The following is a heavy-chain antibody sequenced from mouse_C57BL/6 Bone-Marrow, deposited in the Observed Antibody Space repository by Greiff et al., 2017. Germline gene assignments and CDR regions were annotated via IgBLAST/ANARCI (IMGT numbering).Heavy chain of an antibody. D-gene: IGHD2-1*01. V-gene: IGHV1-69*01. CDR2: IDPSDSYT. CDR1: GYTFTSYW. CDR3: ARANYGNYDAMDY. Sequence: QVQLQQPGAELVMPGASVKLSCKASGYTFTSYWMHWVKQRPGPGLEWIGEIDPSDSYTNYNQKFKGKSTLTVDKSSSTAYMQLSSLTSEDSAVYYCARANYGNYDAMDYWGQGTSVTVSS. J-gene: IGHJ4*01.